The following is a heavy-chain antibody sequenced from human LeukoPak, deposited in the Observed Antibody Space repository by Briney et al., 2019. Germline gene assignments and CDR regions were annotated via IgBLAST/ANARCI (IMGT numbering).Heavy chain of an antibody. CDR2: INAGNGNT. CDR3: ARSVYYDSSGRYGMDV. J-gene: IGHJ6*02. Sequence: EASVKVSCKASGYTLTSYAMHWVRQAPGQRLEWMGWINAGNGNTKYSQKFQGRVTITRDTSASTAYMELSSLRSEDTAVYYCARSVYYDSSGRYGMDVWGQGTTVTVSS. CDR1: GYTLTSYA. D-gene: IGHD3-22*01. V-gene: IGHV1-3*01.